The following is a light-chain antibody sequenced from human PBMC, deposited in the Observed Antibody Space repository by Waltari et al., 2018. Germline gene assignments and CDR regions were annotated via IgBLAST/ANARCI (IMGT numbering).Light chain of an antibody. CDR1: SSNIGDNV. CDR2: RSG. CDR3: AAWDDSLHGHWV. J-gene: IGLJ3*02. V-gene: IGLV1-44*01. Sequence: QSVLTQPPSASGTPGQRVTISCSGSSSNIGDNVVNWYQQLPGKAPTLIIYRSGLRHAGVPARFSGSKAGTIASRAMSGLQSADGGDYYCAAWDDSLHGHWVFGGGTKVTVL.